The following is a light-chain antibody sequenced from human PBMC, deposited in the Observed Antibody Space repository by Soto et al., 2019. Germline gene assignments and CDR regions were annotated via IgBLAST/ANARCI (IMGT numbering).Light chain of an antibody. J-gene: IGKJ5*01. CDR1: QSGGIN. Sequence: IVMTQSPDTLSVPTGERATPSCRGSQSGGINLAWYQQKPGEAPRILIYGASTRATSVPARFSRRGSGTEFTLTISSLQSEDFAVYFCQTVDKWPLFGQGTRLEIK. CDR2: GAS. CDR3: QTVDKWPL. V-gene: IGKV3-15*01.